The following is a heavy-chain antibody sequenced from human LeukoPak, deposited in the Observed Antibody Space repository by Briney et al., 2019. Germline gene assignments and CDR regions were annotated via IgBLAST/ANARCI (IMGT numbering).Heavy chain of an antibody. CDR1: GYTLTELS. J-gene: IGHJ4*02. Sequence: GASVKVSCKVSGYTLTELSMHWVRQAPGQGLEWMGIINPSGGSTSYAQKFQGRVTMTRDTSTSTVYMELSSLRSEDTAVYYCARAGIAAASAYWGQGTLVTVSS. CDR3: ARAGIAAASAY. D-gene: IGHD6-13*01. V-gene: IGHV1-46*01. CDR2: INPSGGST.